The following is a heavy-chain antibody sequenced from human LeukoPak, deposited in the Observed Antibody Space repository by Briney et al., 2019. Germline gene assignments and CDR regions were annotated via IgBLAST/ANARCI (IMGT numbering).Heavy chain of an antibody. J-gene: IGHJ5*02. Sequence: ETLSLTCAVYGGSFSGYYWSWIRQPPGKGLEWIGEINHSGSTNYNPSLTRRVTISVDTSKNQFSLKLSSVTAADTAVYYCARGYCSSTSCYVFDPWGQGTLVTVSS. CDR2: INHSGST. V-gene: IGHV4-34*01. CDR3: ARGYCSSTSCYVFDP. CDR1: GGSFSGYY. D-gene: IGHD2-2*01.